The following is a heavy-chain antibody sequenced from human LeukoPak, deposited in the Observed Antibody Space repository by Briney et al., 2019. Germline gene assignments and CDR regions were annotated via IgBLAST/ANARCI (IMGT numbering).Heavy chain of an antibody. V-gene: IGHV4-39*01. CDR2: IYYSGST. J-gene: IGHJ4*02. D-gene: IGHD6-6*01. Sequence: SETLSLTCTVSGGSISSSSYYWGWIRQPPGKGLEWIGSIYYSGSTYYNPSLKSRVTISVDTSKNQFSLKLSSVTAADTAVYYCARSRLGETSIAARPFDYWGQGTLVTVSS. CDR3: ARSRLGETSIAARPFDY. CDR1: GGSISSSSYY.